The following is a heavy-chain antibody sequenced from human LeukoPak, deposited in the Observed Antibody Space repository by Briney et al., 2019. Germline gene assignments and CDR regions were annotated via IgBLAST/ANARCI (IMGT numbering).Heavy chain of an antibody. CDR3: AKDREEPGIVGATSLDY. V-gene: IGHV3-23*01. J-gene: IGHJ4*02. CDR2: ISGSGGST. CDR1: GFTFSSYA. Sequence: PGGSLRLSCAASGFTFSSYAMSWVRQAPGKGLEWVSAISGSGGSTYYADSVKGRFTISVDNSKNTLYLQMNSLRAEDTAVYYCAKDREEPGIVGATSLDYWGQGTLVTVSS. D-gene: IGHD1-26*01.